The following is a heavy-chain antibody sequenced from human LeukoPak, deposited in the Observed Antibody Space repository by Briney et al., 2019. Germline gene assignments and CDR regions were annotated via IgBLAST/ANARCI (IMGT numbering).Heavy chain of an antibody. Sequence: KPGGSLRLSCAASGFTFSKVWMSWVRQAPGKGLEWVGRIKSKTDGGTIDYAAPVKGRFAISRDDSKNTLYLQMNSLKTEDTAVYYCTTVPYCGGDCYLPNFDYWGQGTLVTVSS. CDR2: IKSKTDGGTI. J-gene: IGHJ4*02. CDR3: TTVPYCGGDCYLPNFDY. V-gene: IGHV3-15*01. CDR1: GFTFSKVW. D-gene: IGHD2-21*02.